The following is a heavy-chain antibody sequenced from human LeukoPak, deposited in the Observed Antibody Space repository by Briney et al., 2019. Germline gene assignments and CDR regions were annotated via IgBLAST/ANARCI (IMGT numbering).Heavy chain of an antibody. V-gene: IGHV3-15*01. D-gene: IGHD3-22*01. CDR1: GFTFSNAW. CDR3: TTTYYCYDSSDMGY. J-gene: IGHJ4*02. CDR2: IKSKTDGGTT. Sequence: GGSLRLSCAASGFTFSNAWMSWVRQAPGKGLEWVGRIKSKTDGGTTDYAGPVKGRFTISRDDSKNTLYLKMNSLKTEDTAVYYCTTTYYCYDSSDMGYWGQGNLVTVSS.